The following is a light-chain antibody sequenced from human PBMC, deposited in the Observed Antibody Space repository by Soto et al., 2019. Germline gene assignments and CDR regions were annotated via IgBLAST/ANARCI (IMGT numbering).Light chain of an antibody. CDR1: QSSSNW. CDR2: RAS. Sequence: DIQMTHSPSTLSASVGDTVTITCRASQSSSNWLAWYQQKPGKAPKLLIYRASTFESGVPSRFSGSGSGTEFTHTISSLPLDDFATYCCQQYNCYSWTFGQGTKVEIK. CDR3: QQYNCYSWT. J-gene: IGKJ1*01. V-gene: IGKV1-5*03.